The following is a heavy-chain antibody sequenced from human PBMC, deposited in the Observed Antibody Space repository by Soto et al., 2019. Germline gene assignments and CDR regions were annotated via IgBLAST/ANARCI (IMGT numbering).Heavy chain of an antibody. Sequence: SQTLSLTCAISGESVSSNSAAWNWIRQSPSRGLEWLGRTYYRSKWYNDYAVSVKSRITINPDTSKNQFSLQLNSVTPEDTAVYYCARDLGYSSSLYYYYGMDVWGQGTTVTVSS. CDR1: GESVSSNSAA. J-gene: IGHJ6*02. V-gene: IGHV6-1*01. CDR2: TYYRSKWYN. CDR3: ARDLGYSSSLYYYYGMDV. D-gene: IGHD6-6*01.